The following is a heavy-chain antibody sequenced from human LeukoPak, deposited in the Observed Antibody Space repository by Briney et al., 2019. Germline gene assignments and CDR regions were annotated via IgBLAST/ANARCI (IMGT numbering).Heavy chain of an antibody. J-gene: IGHJ4*02. CDR1: GITLSNYG. D-gene: IGHD3-10*01. CDR3: ARNYYYRFDY. V-gene: IGHV3-23*01. CDR2: ISDSGGRT. Sequence: GGSLRLSCAVSGITLSNYGMSWVRQAPGKGLEWVAGISDSGGRTNYADSVKGRFTISRDNPKNTLYLQMNSLRAEDTAVYFCARNYYYRFDYWGLGTLVAVSS.